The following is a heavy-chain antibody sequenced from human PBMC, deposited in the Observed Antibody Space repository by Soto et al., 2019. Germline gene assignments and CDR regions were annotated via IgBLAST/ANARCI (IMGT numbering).Heavy chain of an antibody. CDR3: ARSFRDYSYIWGRFRPRALCDY. J-gene: IGHJ1*01. CDR1: SDSITSNNW. Sequence: QVQLQESGPGLVKPSGTLSLTCAVSSDSITSNNWWSWVRHSPGKGLEWIGAIHHSGSTNYNPYLKSRATISVDNSKHQCSLTLSSVTAADTAVYYCARSFRDYSYIWGRFRPRALCDYWGQATLVTVSS. V-gene: IGHV4-4*02. CDR2: IHHSGST. D-gene: IGHD3-16*02.